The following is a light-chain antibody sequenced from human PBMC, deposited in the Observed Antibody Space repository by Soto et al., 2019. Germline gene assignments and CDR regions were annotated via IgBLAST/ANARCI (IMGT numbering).Light chain of an antibody. CDR2: EVS. CDR1: SSDVGGSDY. J-gene: IGLJ1*01. CDR3: SSYTSSNALEV. V-gene: IGLV2-14*01. Sequence: QSALNQPASVSGSPGQSITISCTGTSSDVGGSDYVSWYQHHPHRAPKLLIYEVSYRPSGVSDRFSGSKSGNTASLTISGLQAEDEADYYCSSYTSSNALEVFGIGTKLTVL.